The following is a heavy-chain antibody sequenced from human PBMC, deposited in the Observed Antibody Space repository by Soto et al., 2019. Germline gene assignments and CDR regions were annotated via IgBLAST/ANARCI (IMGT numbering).Heavy chain of an antibody. V-gene: IGHV4-31*03. D-gene: IGHD3-10*01. CDR3: ARDMAGGPFHLDH. Sequence: QVQLQESGPGLVKPSQTLSLTCTVSGGSISSGGYYWSWIRQHPGKGLEWIGYIYYSGSTYYNPSLKSRVTQSIDTSKNQFPLKVSSVTCADTAVYYRARDMAGGPFHLDHWGQGTLVTVSS. J-gene: IGHJ4*02. CDR2: IYYSGST. CDR1: GGSISSGGYY.